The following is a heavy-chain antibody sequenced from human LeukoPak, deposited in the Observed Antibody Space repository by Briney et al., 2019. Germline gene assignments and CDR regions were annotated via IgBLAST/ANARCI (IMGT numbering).Heavy chain of an antibody. CDR1: GYSISSGYY. CDR3: AREAITMVRGEIDY. V-gene: IGHV4-38-2*02. CDR2: IYHSGST. D-gene: IGHD3-10*01. J-gene: IGHJ4*02. Sequence: PSETLSLTCTVSGYSISSGYYCGWIRQPPGKGLEWIGSIYHSGSTYYNPSLKSRVTISVDTSKNQFSLKLSSVTAADTAVYYCAREAITMVRGEIDYWGQGTLVTVSS.